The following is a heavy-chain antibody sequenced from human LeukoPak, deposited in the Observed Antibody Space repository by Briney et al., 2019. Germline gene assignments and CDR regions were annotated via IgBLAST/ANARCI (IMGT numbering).Heavy chain of an antibody. CDR1: GFSFSSYG. CDR2: ITGSGGNT. D-gene: IGHD2-15*01. CDR3: AKFKDLRYFLN. V-gene: IGHV3-23*01. Sequence: PGGSLRLSCATSGFSFSSYGMSWVRQAPGKGLEWVSGITGSGGNTYYADSVKGRFTISRDNSKDTLYLQMNSLRAEDTAVYYCAKFKDLRYFLNWGQGTLVTVSS. J-gene: IGHJ1*01.